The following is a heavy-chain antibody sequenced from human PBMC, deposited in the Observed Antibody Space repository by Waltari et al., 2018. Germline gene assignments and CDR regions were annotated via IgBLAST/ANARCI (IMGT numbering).Heavy chain of an antibody. CDR1: GGTFSRNT. Sequence: QVQLVQSGAEVKKPGSSVKVSCQTFGGTFSRNTISWVRQAPGQGLEWMGVIIPMFGTTSYAQKFQDRVTITADESTSTAYMEVSTLRSEDTAVYYCAKVHRGYYYWGQGTPVTVSS. CDR2: IIPMFGTT. V-gene: IGHV1-69*01. CDR3: AKVHRGYYY. D-gene: IGHD3-22*01. J-gene: IGHJ4*02.